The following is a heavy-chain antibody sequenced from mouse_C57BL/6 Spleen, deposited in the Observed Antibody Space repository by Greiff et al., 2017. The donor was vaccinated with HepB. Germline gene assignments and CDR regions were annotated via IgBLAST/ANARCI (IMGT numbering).Heavy chain of an antibody. D-gene: IGHD2-3*01. CDR3: ARDDGYPAWFAY. V-gene: IGHV3-1*01. J-gene: IGHJ3*01. CDR1: GYSITSGYD. CDR2: ISYSGST. Sequence: EVMLVESGPGMVKPSQSLSLTCTVTGYSITSGYDWHWIRHFPGNKLEWMGYISYSGSTNYNPSLKSRISITHDTSKNHFFLKLNSVTTEDTATYYCARDDGYPAWFAYWGQGTLVTVSA.